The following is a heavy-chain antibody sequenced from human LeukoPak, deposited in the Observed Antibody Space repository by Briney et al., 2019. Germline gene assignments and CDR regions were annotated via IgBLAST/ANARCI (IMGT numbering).Heavy chain of an antibody. J-gene: IGHJ5*02. V-gene: IGHV3-7*03. Sequence: GGSLRLSCVASGITFSNYAVSWVRQAPGKGLEWVANIREEGGQEYYVDSVKGRFTISKNSAKNSLYLQMNTLRVEDTAMYYCASLDTAKQPLANHWGQGTLVTVSS. CDR1: GITFSNYA. D-gene: IGHD5-18*01. CDR3: ASLDTAKQPLANH. CDR2: IREEGGQE.